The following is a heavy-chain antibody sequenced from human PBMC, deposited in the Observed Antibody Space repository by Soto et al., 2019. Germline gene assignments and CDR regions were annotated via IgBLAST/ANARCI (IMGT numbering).Heavy chain of an antibody. V-gene: IGHV5-51*01. D-gene: IGHD3-16*01. J-gene: IGHJ6*02. CDR3: ARHGGRRPQLFYYYGMDV. CDR2: IYPGDSDI. Sequence: PGESLKISRKGSGYSFTSYWIGWVRQMPGKGLEWMGIIYPGDSDIRYSPSFEGQVTISADKSISTAYLQWSSLRASDTAMYYCARHGGRRPQLFYYYGMDVWGQGTTVTV. CDR1: GYSFTSYW.